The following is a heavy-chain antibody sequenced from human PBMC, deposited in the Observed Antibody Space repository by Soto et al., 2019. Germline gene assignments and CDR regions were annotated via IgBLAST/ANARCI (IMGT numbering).Heavy chain of an antibody. D-gene: IGHD6-6*01. Sequence: SETLSLTCTVSGGSISSGDYYWSWIRQPPGKGLEWIGYIYYSGSTYYNPSLKSRVTISVDTSENQFSLKLSSVTAADTAVYYCARGIEARPYYLDYWGQGTLVTVSS. V-gene: IGHV4-30-4*02. CDR3: ARGIEARPYYLDY. J-gene: IGHJ4*02. CDR1: GGSISSGDYY. CDR2: IYYSGST.